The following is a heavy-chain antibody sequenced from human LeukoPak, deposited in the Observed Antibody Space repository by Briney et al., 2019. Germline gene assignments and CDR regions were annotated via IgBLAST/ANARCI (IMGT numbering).Heavy chain of an antibody. CDR3: ASRPSVGRQVLQCDP. Sequence: SETLCLTHTVSVNSISIGDNYWSSIRQPAGKGLEWNGRIYTNGSTTSNPPRKSRDTIPVNTSNNQFSLKRTSVTLPDTAVYFCASRPSVGRQVLQCDPGGQGILVTVS. V-gene: IGHV4-61*02. CDR1: VNSISIGDNY. CDR2: IYTNGST. D-gene: IGHD1-26*01. J-gene: IGHJ4*02.